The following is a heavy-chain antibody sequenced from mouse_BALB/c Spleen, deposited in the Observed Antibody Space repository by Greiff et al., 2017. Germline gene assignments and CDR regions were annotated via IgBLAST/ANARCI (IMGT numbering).Heavy chain of an antibody. V-gene: IGHV2-9*02. CDR3: ARAYAMDY. Sequence: VQGVESGPGLVAPSQSLSITCTVSGFSLTSYGVHWVRQPPGKGLEWLGVIWAGGSTNYNSALMSRLSISKDNSKSQVFLKMNSLQTDDTAMYYCARAYAMDYWGQGTSVTVSS. CDR2: IWAGGST. J-gene: IGHJ4*01. CDR1: GFSLTSYG.